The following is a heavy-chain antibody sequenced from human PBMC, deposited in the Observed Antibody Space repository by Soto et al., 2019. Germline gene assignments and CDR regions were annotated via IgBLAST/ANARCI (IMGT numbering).Heavy chain of an antibody. CDR1: GGSISSGVYY. D-gene: IGHD6-19*01. Sequence: QVQLQESGPGLVKPSQTLSLTCTVSGGSISSGVYYWSWIRQHPGKGLEWIGYIYYSGSTYYNPSLNSRVTISVDTSKNQFSLKLSSVTAADTAVYYCARGGVSSSGWGLYYGMDVWGQGTTVTVSS. CDR2: IYYSGST. CDR3: ARGGVSSSGWGLYYGMDV. V-gene: IGHV4-31*03. J-gene: IGHJ6*02.